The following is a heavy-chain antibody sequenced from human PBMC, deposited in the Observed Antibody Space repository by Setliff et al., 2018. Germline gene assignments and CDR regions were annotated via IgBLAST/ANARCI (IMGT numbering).Heavy chain of an antibody. CDR1: GASISDYY. CDR3: ARDPGHRSGTWSLDY. J-gene: IGHJ4*02. V-gene: IGHV4-4*07. CDR2: VSASGST. Sequence: TLSLTCTVSGASISDYYWTWIRQPAGKELEWIGRVSASGSTTYNPSLKSRVTMSVDTSRNQISLNLTSVTAADTAVYSCARDPGHRSGTWSLDYWGQGTLVTVSS.